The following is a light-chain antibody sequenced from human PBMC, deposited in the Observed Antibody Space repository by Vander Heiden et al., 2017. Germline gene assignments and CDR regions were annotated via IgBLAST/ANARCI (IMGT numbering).Light chain of an antibody. CDR2: WGS. Sequence: DIVVTQSPLSLPVTPGEPASISCRSSQCLLHRNGYNYFHWFLQKPGQSPQLLIYWGSNRASEVPDRFSGSGSGRYFTLQISRVEAEDVGVYYCMQALQTPYTFGQGTKLVIK. CDR1: QCLLHRNGYNY. J-gene: IGKJ2*01. V-gene: IGKV2-28*01. CDR3: MQALQTPYT.